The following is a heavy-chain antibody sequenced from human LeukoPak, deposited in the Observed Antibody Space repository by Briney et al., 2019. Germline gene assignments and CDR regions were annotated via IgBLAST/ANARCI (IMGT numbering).Heavy chain of an antibody. CDR2: ISGSDGNT. D-gene: IGHD6-13*01. J-gene: IGHJ6*03. CDR1: GFTFSNYW. Sequence: GGSLRLSCAASGFTFSNYWMSWVRQAPGKGLEWVSGISGSDGNTYYADSVKGRFTISRDKSKNTLYLQMNSLRAEDTAAYYCAKTARYSSSWPTRRDYYYMDVWGKGTTVTVSS. CDR3: AKTARYSSSWPTRRDYYYMDV. V-gene: IGHV3-23*01.